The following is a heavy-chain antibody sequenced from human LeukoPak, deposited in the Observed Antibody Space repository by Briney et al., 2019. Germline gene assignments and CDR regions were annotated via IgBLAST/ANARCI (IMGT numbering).Heavy chain of an antibody. CDR1: RGSITSNY. D-gene: IGHD2-2*01. CDR2: IYYSGST. V-gene: IGHV4-59*01. J-gene: IGHJ4*02. CDR3: ARWIPSSNSFDY. Sequence: SETLSLTCTVSRGSITSNYWSWIRQPPGKGLEWIGYIYYSGSTHHNPSLKSRVTISTDTSKNQFSLRLNSVTAADTAVYYCARWIPSSNSFDYWGQGTLVTVSS.